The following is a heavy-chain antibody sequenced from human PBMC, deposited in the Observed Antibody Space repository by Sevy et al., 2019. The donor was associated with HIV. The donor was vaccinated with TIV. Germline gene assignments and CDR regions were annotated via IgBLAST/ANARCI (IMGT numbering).Heavy chain of an antibody. V-gene: IGHV3-30-3*01. CDR1: GFTFSTHA. J-gene: IGHJ4*02. D-gene: IGHD3-22*01. Sequence: GGSLRLSCAASGFTFSTHAMHWVRQAPGKGLEWVAIISYDGNIEYYPDSVKGRFTISRDDSKNTLYLQMNSLRSEDTALYYCARDLGYGSTGYLPLFDNWGQGTLVTVSS. CDR2: ISYDGNIE. CDR3: ARDLGYGSTGYLPLFDN.